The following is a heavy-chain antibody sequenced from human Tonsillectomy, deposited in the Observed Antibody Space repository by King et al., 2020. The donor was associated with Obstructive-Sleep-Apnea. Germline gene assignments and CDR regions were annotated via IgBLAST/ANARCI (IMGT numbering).Heavy chain of an antibody. J-gene: IGHJ6*02. CDR1: GFTFSSYG. CDR3: ATALLDYYYHYGMDV. D-gene: IGHD2/OR15-2a*01. V-gene: IGHV3-30*03. CDR2: ISYDGSNK. Sequence: VQLVESGGGVVQPGRSLRLSCAASGFTFSSYGMHCVRQAPGKGLEWVAVISYDGSNKYYADSVKGRFTISRDNSKNTLSLQMNSLRAEDTAVYYCATALLDYYYHYGMDVWGQGTTVTVSS.